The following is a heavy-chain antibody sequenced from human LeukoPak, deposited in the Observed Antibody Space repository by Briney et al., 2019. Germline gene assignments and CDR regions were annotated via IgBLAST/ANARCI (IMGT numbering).Heavy chain of an antibody. J-gene: IGHJ4*02. D-gene: IGHD4-17*01. CDR2: IKQDGTEE. Sequence: GGSLRLSCVASGFTFSSSWMSWVRRAPGKGLEWVANIKQDGTEEYYVDSVRGRFSISRDNAKNSLYLQMNSLRAEDTAVYYCARGDYGDYIKACDYWGQGALVTVSS. CDR1: GFTFSSSW. V-gene: IGHV3-7*04. CDR3: ARGDYGDYIKACDY.